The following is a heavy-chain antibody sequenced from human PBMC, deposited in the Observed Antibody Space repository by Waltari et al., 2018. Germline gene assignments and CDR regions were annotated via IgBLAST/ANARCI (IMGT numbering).Heavy chain of an antibody. CDR3: VRVGEENSNSQYRWFDA. Sequence: DVQLVESGGGLVQPGGSLRLSCVVSGFDFSNFWLIWARQAPGEGCGGVANIKKDGSEIHYVESVKGRFTSSRDNAKKSVYLKMNSRGVEETAVYFCVRVGEENSNSQYRWFDAWGQGSLVTVSS. CDR1: GFDFSNFW. CDR2: IKKDGSEI. J-gene: IGHJ5*02. D-gene: IGHD3-16*02. V-gene: IGHV3-7*01.